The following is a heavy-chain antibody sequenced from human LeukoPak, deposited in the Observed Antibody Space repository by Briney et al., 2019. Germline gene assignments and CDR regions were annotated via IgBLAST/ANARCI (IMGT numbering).Heavy chain of an antibody. CDR1: GGSISSYY. CDR2: IYYSGST. D-gene: IGHD2-2*01. Sequence: SETLSPTCTVSGGSISSYYWSWIRQPPGKGLEWIGYIYYSGSTNYNPSLKSRVTISVDTSKNQFSLKLSSVTAADTAVYYCARAPSAAGADWFDPWGQGTLVTVSS. V-gene: IGHV4-59*01. J-gene: IGHJ5*02. CDR3: ARAPSAAGADWFDP.